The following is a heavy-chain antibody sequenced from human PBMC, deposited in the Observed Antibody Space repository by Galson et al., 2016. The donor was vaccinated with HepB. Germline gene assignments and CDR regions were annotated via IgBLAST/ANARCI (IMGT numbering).Heavy chain of an antibody. D-gene: IGHD1-7*01. CDR2: ISTYTGET. V-gene: IGHV1-18*01. CDR1: GYSFSNHG. J-gene: IGHJ4*02. CDR3: ARDGIFNGNYFFDH. Sequence: SVKVSCKASGYSFSNHGISWVRQAPGQGLEWMGWISTYTGETTYAQKFQGRVTMITDTSTSTAYMDLRSLRSDDTAVYYCARDGIFNGNYFFDHWGQGTLVTVSS.